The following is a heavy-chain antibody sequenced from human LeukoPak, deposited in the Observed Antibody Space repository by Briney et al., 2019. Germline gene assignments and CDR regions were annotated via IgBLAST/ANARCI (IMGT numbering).Heavy chain of an antibody. CDR3: ARGRDQYQLLRNWFDS. Sequence: PSETLSLTCAVYGGSFSGYYWSWIRQPPGKGLEWIGEINHSGSTNYNPSLKSRVTISVDTSKNQFSLKLSSVTAADTAVYYCARGRDQYQLLRNWFDSWGQGTLVTVSS. D-gene: IGHD2-2*01. CDR2: INHSGST. CDR1: GGSFSGYY. J-gene: IGHJ5*01. V-gene: IGHV4-34*01.